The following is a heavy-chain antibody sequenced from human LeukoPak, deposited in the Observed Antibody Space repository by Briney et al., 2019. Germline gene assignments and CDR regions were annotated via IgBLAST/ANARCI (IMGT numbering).Heavy chain of an antibody. CDR2: ISIRIIPI. J-gene: IGHJ4*02. CDR1: GFTFSSYT. V-gene: IGHV3-48*02. Sequence: QAGGPLRLSCAASGFTFSSYTMNWVRQAPGKGVECFSSISIRIIPIYYAASVNRPFTISRDNAKNSLYLQMNSLRDEDTAVYFCARGALRYSDYWGQGTLVTVSS. D-gene: IGHD3-9*01. CDR3: ARGALRYSDY.